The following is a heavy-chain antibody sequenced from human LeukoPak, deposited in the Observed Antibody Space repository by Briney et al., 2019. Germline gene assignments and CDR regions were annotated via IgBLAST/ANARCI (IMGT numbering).Heavy chain of an antibody. CDR1: GFTFSSYG. J-gene: IGHJ4*02. V-gene: IGHV3-33*06. CDR2: VWYDGSDK. Sequence: PGGSLRLSCAASGFTFSSYGMHWVRQAPGKGLEWVAVVWYDGSDKYYADSVKGRFTISRDNSKNTLYLQLNSLRAEDTAVYYCAKDLVYGSPGSPFDSWGQGTLVTVSS. CDR3: AKDLVYGSPGSPFDS. D-gene: IGHD3-10*01.